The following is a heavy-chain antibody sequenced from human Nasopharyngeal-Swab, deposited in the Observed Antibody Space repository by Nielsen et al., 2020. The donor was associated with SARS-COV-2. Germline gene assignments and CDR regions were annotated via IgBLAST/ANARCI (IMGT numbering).Heavy chain of an antibody. CDR2: INYSGST. CDR1: GGSISSSSYY. D-gene: IGHD2-2*01. V-gene: IGHV4-39*01. J-gene: IGHJ5*02. Sequence: SETLSLTCTVSGGSISSSSYYWGWIRQPPGKGLEWIGSINYSGSTYYNPSLKSRVTISVDTSKNQFSLKLSSVTAADTAVYYCARHRLRWSLEYCSSTSCYPNWFDPWGQGTLVTVSS. CDR3: ARHRLRWSLEYCSSTSCYPNWFDP.